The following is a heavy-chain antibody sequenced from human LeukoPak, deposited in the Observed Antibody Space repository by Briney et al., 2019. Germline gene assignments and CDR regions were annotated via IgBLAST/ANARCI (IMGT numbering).Heavy chain of an antibody. V-gene: IGHV4-59*08. CDR3: ARVAFCGGDCYSNY. CDR1: GGSISSYY. CDR2: IYYSGST. Sequence: ASETLSLTCTVSGGSISSYYWSWIRQPPGKGLEWIGYIYYSGSTNYNPSLKSRVTISVDTSKKHFSLKLRSVTAADTAVYYCARVAFCGGDCYSNYWGQGTLVTVSS. D-gene: IGHD2-21*02. J-gene: IGHJ4*02.